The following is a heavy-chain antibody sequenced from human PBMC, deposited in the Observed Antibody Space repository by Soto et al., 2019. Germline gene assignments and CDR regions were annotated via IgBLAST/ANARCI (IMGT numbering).Heavy chain of an antibody. V-gene: IGHV4-34*01. CDR2: INHSGST. Sequence: SETLSLTCAVYGGSFSGYYWSWVRQPPGKGLEWIGEINHSGSTNYNPSLKSRVTISVDTSKNQFSLKLSSVTAADTAVYYCARGGYCSSTSCPGYGMDVWGQGTTVTVSS. CDR3: ARGGYCSSTSCPGYGMDV. CDR1: GGSFSGYY. D-gene: IGHD2-2*01. J-gene: IGHJ6*02.